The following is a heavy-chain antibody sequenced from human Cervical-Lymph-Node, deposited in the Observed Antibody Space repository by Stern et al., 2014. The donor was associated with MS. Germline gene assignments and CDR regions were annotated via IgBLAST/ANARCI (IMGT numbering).Heavy chain of an antibody. D-gene: IGHD3-22*01. CDR3: ARDRRHYDTSGGYYFDS. CDR1: GGTFSSYA. J-gene: IGHJ4*02. CDR2: VLNIVGTA. V-gene: IGHV1-69*01. Sequence: QVKLVQSGAEVKKPGSSVKVSCTASGGTFSSYAINWVRLAPGQGPEWMGGVLNIVGTANYAQKFQGRVTITADESTSTAYMELSSLRSEDTAVYYCARDRRHYDTSGGYYFDSWGQGTLVTVSS.